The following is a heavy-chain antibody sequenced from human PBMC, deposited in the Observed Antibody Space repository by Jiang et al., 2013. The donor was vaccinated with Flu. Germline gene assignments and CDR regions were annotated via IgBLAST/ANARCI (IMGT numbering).Heavy chain of an antibody. D-gene: IGHD3-22*01. CDR3: ARDSYYYDSTGHYHIYNHFDY. CDR2: ISSSSSTI. J-gene: IGHJ4*02. CDR1: GFTFSSFS. Sequence: SGGGLVQPGGSLRLSCAASGFTFSSFSMNWVRQAPGKGLEWVSYISSSSSTIYYADSVKGRFTISRDNAKNSLYLQMNSLRDEDTAVYYCARDSYYYDSTGHYHIYNHFDYWGQGTLVTVSS. V-gene: IGHV3-48*02.